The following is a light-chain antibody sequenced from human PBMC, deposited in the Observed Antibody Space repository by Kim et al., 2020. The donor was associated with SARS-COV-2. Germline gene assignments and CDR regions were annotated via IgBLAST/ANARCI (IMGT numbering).Light chain of an antibody. CDR1: SSDGGGYNY. CDR3: SSYTSSSTPV. CDR2: DVS. V-gene: IGLV2-14*03. J-gene: IGLJ2*01. Sequence: GHSITISCTGTSSDGGGYNYVSWYQRHPDKAPKLMIYDVSNRPSGVSNRFSGSKSGNTASLTISGLQAENEADYYCSSYTSSSTPVFGGGTQLTVL.